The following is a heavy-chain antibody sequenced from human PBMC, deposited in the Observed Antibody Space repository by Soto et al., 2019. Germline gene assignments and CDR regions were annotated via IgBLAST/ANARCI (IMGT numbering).Heavy chain of an antibody. J-gene: IGHJ6*02. CDR3: ARCLPYYDFWSGYGMDV. V-gene: IGHV3-7*03. D-gene: IGHD3-3*01. CDR1: GFTFSSYW. Sequence: EVQLVESGGGLVQPGGSLRLSCAASGFTFSSYWMSWVRQAPGKGLEWVANIKQDGSEKYYVDSVKGRFTISRDNAKNSLYLQMNSLRAEDTAVYYCARCLPYYDFWSGYGMDVWGQGTTVTVSS. CDR2: IKQDGSEK.